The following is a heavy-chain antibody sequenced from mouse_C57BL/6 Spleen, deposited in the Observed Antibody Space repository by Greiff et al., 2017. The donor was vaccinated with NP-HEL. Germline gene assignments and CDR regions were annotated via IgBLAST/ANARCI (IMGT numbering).Heavy chain of an antibody. V-gene: IGHV1-22*01. CDR1: GYTFTDYN. Sequence: EVQRVESGPELVKPGASVKMSCKASGYTFTDYNMHWVKQSHGKSLEWIGYINPNNGGTSYNQKFKGKATLTVNKSSSTAYMELRSLTSEDSAVYYCARRGNYWFAYWGQGTLVTVSA. D-gene: IGHD2-1*01. CDR2: INPNNGGT. J-gene: IGHJ3*01. CDR3: ARRGNYWFAY.